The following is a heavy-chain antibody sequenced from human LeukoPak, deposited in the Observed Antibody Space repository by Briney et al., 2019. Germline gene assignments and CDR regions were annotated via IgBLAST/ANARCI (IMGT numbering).Heavy chain of an antibody. CDR2: LVVGSGNT. CDR1: GFTFTSSA. Sequence: GASVKVSCKASGFTFTSSAMQWVRQARGQRLEWIGWLVVGSGNTNYAQKFQERVTITRDMSTSTAYMELSSLRSEDTAVYYCAAEVGILTGYYHYGMDVWGQGTTVTVSS. D-gene: IGHD3-9*01. J-gene: IGHJ6*02. CDR3: AAEVGILTGYYHYGMDV. V-gene: IGHV1-58*02.